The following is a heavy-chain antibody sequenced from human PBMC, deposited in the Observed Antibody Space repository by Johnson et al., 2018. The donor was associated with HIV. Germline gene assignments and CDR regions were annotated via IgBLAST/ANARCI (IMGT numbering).Heavy chain of an antibody. CDR3: ARGSARRDGERVIAGGAFDI. D-gene: IGHD2/OR15-2a*01. V-gene: IGHV3-13*01. CDR1: GFTFSSYD. Sequence: VQLVESGGGVVQPGRSLRLSCAASGFTFSSYDMHWVRQATGKGLAWVSAIGTAGDTYYPGSVKGRFTISRENAKNSLYLQMNSLRAGDTAVYYCARGSARRDGERVIAGGAFDIWGQGTMVTVSS. CDR2: IGTAGDT. J-gene: IGHJ3*02.